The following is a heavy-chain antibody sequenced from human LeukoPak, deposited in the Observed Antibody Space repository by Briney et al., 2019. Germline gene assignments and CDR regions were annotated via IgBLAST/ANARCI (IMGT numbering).Heavy chain of an antibody. D-gene: IGHD3-10*01. CDR1: GFTFSSYA. CDR3: AKDLPRGYITMVRGVIPTAFDY. CDR2: ISYDGSNK. V-gene: IGHV3-30*18. Sequence: GGSLRLSCAASGFTFSSYAMHRVRQAPGKGLEWVAVISYDGSNKYYAGSVKGRFTISRDNSKNTLYLQMNSLRAEDTAVYYCAKDLPRGYITMVRGVIPTAFDYWGQGTLVTVSS. J-gene: IGHJ4*02.